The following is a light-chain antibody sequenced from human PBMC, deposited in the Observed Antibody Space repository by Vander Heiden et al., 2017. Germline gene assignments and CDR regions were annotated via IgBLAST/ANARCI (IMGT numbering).Light chain of an antibody. CDR2: ENN. CDR3: AAWDHSLSSGV. Sequence: QSVLTQPTSVSAAPGQRVTISCSGRSPHLGNNFVSWYQQLPGTAPKLLIYENNKRLSGVPDRFSGSQSGTSATLGISGLQTGDEADYYCAAWDHSLSSGVFGGGTKVTVL. V-gene: IGLV1-51*01. J-gene: IGLJ3*02. CDR1: SPHLGNNF.